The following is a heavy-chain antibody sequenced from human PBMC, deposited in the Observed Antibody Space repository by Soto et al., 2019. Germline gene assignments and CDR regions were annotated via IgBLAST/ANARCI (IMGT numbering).Heavy chain of an antibody. CDR3: ARSLGYCSSTSCYPNIDY. J-gene: IGHJ4*02. CDR1: GGSISSSSYY. V-gene: IGHV4-39*01. D-gene: IGHD2-2*01. CDR2: IYYSGST. Sequence: SETLSLTCTVSGGSISSSSYYWGWIRQPPGKGLEWIGSIYYSGSTYYNPSLKSRVTISVDTSKNQFSLKLSSVTAADTAVYYCARSLGYCSSTSCYPNIDYWGQGTLVTVSS.